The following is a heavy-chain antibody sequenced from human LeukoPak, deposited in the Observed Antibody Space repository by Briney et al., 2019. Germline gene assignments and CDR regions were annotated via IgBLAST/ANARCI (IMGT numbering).Heavy chain of an antibody. Sequence: SETLSLTRTVSGGSIRTTSQYWAWIRQSPGKGLEWLGTLFHNGSTYENPSLKSRATISVDTSKNQFSLKLTDVTAADTSICYCARHKARDCEWGPPGWSDPWGQGILVSVSS. J-gene: IGHJ5*02. D-gene: IGHD2-21*02. CDR3: ARHKARDCEWGPPGWSDP. CDR2: LFHNGST. CDR1: GGSIRTTSQY. V-gene: IGHV4-39*01.